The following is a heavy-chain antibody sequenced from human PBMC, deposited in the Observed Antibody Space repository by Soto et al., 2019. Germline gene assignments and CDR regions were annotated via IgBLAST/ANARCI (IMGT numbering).Heavy chain of an antibody. CDR2: ISRSSTNI. CDR3: ARDLKVAASNSYFYYGMDV. Sequence: EVQLVESGGGLVKPRGSLRLSCAASGFTFSNYTMEWVRQAPGKGLDWLSSISRSSTNIFYADSVKGRFTVSRDNANNVLYLQINSLSAEDTAIYYCARDLKVAASNSYFYYGMDVWGQGTTVTVSS. J-gene: IGHJ6*02. D-gene: IGHD6-19*01. V-gene: IGHV3-21*01. CDR1: GFTFSNYT.